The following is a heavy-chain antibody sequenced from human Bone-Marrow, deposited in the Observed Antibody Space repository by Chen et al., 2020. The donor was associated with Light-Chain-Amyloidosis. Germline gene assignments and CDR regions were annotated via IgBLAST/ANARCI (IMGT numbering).Heavy chain of an antibody. D-gene: IGHD5-12*01. CDR2: IYPDDSDA. Sequence: VKKPGESLKISCKGSGYTFPNYWVGWVRQMPGKGLEWMGVIYPDDSDARYSPSFEGQXXXXXXXSXXTAXXQWRSLKASDTAMYYCARRRDGYNFDYWGQGTLVTVSS. CDR3: ARRRDGYNFDY. V-gene: IGHV5-51*01. CDR1: GYTFPNYW. J-gene: IGHJ4*02.